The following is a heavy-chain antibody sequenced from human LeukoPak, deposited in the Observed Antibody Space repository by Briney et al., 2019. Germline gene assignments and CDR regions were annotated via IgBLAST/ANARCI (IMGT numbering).Heavy chain of an antibody. V-gene: IGHV1-2*02. J-gene: IGHJ4*02. Sequence: ASVKVSCKASGYTFTDYYLHWVRQAPGQGLEWMGWINPNSGATNYAQKFQGRVTMTRDTSISTAYMELSRLTSDDTAVYYCARDCCSSGYTWGYWGQGTLVTVSS. CDR1: GYTFTDYY. CDR2: INPNSGAT. D-gene: IGHD5-18*01. CDR3: ARDCCSSGYTWGY.